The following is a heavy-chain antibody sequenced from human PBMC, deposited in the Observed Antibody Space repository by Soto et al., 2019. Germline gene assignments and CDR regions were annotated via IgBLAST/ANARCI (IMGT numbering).Heavy chain of an antibody. CDR2: IYYSGST. CDR3: ARDQTNYYYDSSGYSH. Sequence: SETLSLTCTVSSGSISSGGYYWSWIRQHPGKGLEWIGYIYYSGSTYYNPSLKSRVTISVDTSKNQFSLKLSSVTAADTAVYYCARDQTNYYYDSSGYSHWGQGTLVTVSS. V-gene: IGHV4-31*03. D-gene: IGHD3-22*01. J-gene: IGHJ4*02. CDR1: SGSISSGGYY.